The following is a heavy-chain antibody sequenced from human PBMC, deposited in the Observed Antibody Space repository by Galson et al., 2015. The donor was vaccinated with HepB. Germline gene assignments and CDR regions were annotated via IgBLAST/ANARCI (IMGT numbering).Heavy chain of an antibody. J-gene: IGHJ4*02. V-gene: IGHV3-66*01. D-gene: IGHD3-10*01. CDR1: GFTVSSNY. CDR3: VKAYGSGSNPDY. CDR2: IYSGGST. Sequence: SLRLSCAASGFTVSSNYMSWVRQAPGKGLEWVSVIYSGGSTYYADSVKGRFTISRDNSKNTLYLQMSSLRAEDTAVYYCVKAYGSGSNPDYWGQGTLVTVSS.